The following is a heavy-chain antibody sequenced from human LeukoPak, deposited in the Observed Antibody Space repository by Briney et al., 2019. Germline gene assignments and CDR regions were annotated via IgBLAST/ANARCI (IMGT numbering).Heavy chain of an antibody. Sequence: GGSLRLYCAASGFTFDDYAMHWVRQAPGKGLEWVSGISWNSGSIGYADSVKGRFTISRDNAKNSLYLQMNSLRAEDTALYYCAKSARGQWLVQPAWFDPWGQGTLVTVSS. CDR2: ISWNSGSI. V-gene: IGHV3-9*01. CDR1: GFTFDDYA. CDR3: AKSARGQWLVQPAWFDP. D-gene: IGHD6-19*01. J-gene: IGHJ5*02.